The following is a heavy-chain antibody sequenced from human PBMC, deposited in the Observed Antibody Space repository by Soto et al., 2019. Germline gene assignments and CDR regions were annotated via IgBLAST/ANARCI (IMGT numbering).Heavy chain of an antibody. Sequence: QLQLQESGSGRVKPSQTLSLTCAVSGGSISSGGYSWSWIRQPPGKGLEWIGYIYPSGSTYYNPSLKSRVTISVDRSKTQFSLKLSAVTAADTAVYYCARAIGWFGELLGGYYFAYWGQGTLVTVSS. CDR1: GGSISSGGYS. D-gene: IGHD3-10*01. CDR2: IYPSGST. CDR3: ARAIGWFGELLGGYYFAY. J-gene: IGHJ4*02. V-gene: IGHV4-30-2*01.